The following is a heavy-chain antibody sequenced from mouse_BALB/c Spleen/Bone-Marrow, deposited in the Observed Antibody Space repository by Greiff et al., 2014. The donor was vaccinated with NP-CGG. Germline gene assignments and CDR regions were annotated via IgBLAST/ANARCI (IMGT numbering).Heavy chain of an antibody. CDR2: TNPGSHTI. CDR1: GFDFSSYW. J-gene: IGHJ3*01. V-gene: IGHV4-1*02. Sequence: DVQLQESGGGLVQPGGSLKLSCAASGFDFSSYWMSWVRQAPGKGLEWIGETNPGSHTINYTPSLKDKFIISRDNAKNTLYLQMSKVRSEDTALYYCARLGYYGSFTYWGQGTLVTVSA. D-gene: IGHD1-2*01. CDR3: ARLGYYGSFTY.